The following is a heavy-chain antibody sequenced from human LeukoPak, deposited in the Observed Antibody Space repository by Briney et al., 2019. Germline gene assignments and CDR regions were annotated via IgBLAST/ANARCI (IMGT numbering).Heavy chain of an antibody. CDR2: IKSKTDGGTT. CDR1: GFTFRNAW. D-gene: IGHD3-22*01. J-gene: IGHJ3*02. Sequence: GGSLRLSCAASGFTFRNAWMSWVRQAPGKGLEWVGRIKSKTDGGTTDYAAPVKGRFTISRDDSKNTLYLQMNSLKTEDTAVYYCTTSRRTYYYDSSGYYPNGFYIWGQGTMVTVSS. V-gene: IGHV3-15*01. CDR3: TTSRRTYYYDSSGYYPNGFYI.